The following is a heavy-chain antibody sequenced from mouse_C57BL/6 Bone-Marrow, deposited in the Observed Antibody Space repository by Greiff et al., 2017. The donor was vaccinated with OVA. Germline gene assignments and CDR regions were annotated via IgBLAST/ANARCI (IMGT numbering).Heavy chain of an antibody. V-gene: IGHV5-9*01. CDR3: ARSGYFDY. CDR1: GFTFSSYT. Sequence: EVQLVESGGGLVKPGGSLKLSCAASGFTFSSYTMSWVRQTPEKRLEWVATISGGGGNTYYPDSVKGRFTISRDNAKNTLYLQMSSLRSEDTALYYWARSGYFDYWGQGTTLTVSS. D-gene: IGHD1-3*01. CDR2: ISGGGGNT. J-gene: IGHJ2*01.